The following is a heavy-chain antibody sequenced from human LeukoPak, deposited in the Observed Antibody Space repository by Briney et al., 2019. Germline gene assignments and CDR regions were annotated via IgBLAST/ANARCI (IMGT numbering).Heavy chain of an antibody. CDR2: INPNSGGT. Sequence: ASVKVSCKASGYTSTGYYMHWVRQAPGQGLEWMGWINPNSGGTNYAQKFQGRVTMTRDTSISTAYMELSRLRSDDTAVYYCARSDTTMVRGVITPLGYWGQGTLVTVSS. D-gene: IGHD3-10*01. V-gene: IGHV1-2*02. CDR1: GYTSTGYY. J-gene: IGHJ4*02. CDR3: ARSDTTMVRGVITPLGY.